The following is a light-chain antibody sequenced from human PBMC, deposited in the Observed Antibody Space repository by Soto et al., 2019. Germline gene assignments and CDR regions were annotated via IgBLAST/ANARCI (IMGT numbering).Light chain of an antibody. Sequence: QSVLTQPASVSGSPGQSITISCTGTSSDVGGYNYVSWYQQHPGKAPKLMIYEVSNRPSGVSNRFSGSKSGNTASLTISVLQAEDEADYYCSSYTSSSTQVFGTGTKVTVL. CDR3: SSYTSSSTQV. CDR2: EVS. V-gene: IGLV2-14*01. CDR1: SSDVGGYNY. J-gene: IGLJ1*01.